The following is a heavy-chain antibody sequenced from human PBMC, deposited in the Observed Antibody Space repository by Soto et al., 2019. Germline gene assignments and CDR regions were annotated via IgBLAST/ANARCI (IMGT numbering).Heavy chain of an antibody. V-gene: IGHV3-30*18. J-gene: IGHJ4*02. D-gene: IGHD3-10*01. CDR3: AKDGGGYFDY. Sequence: VAVISYDGSNKYYADSVKGRFTISRDNSKNTLYLQMNSLRAEDTAVYYCAKDGGGYFDYWGQGTLVTVSS. CDR2: ISYDGSNK.